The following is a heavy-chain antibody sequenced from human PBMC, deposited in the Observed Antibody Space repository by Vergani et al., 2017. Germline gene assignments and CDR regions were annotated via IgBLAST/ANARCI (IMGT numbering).Heavy chain of an antibody. V-gene: IGHV1-2*02. CDR2: INPNSGGT. CDR3: ARDLPVVPAAHYYGMDV. J-gene: IGHJ6*02. CDR1: EYTFTGYY. Sequence: QVQLVQSGAEVKKPGASVKVSCKASEYTFTGYYMHWVRQAPGQGLEWMGWINPNSGGTNYAQKFQGRVTMTRDTSISTAYMELSRLRSDDTAVYYCARDLPVVPAAHYYGMDVWGQGTTVTVSS. D-gene: IGHD2-2*01.